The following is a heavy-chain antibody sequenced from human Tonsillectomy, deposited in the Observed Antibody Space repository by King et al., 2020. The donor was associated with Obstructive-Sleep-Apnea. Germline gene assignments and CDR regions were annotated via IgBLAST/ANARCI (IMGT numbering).Heavy chain of an antibody. Sequence: QLQESGPGLVKPSETLSLTCPVSGGSISSYYWSWIRQPPGKGLEWIGYIYYSGCPNYNPTLRSRVTISVDTSKNQFSLKLSSVTAADAAVYYCARLTGYYYPFDYWGQGTLVTVSS. CDR1: GGSISSYY. V-gene: IGHV4-59*08. J-gene: IGHJ4*02. CDR3: ARLTGYYYPFDY. D-gene: IGHD3-22*01. CDR2: IYYSGCP.